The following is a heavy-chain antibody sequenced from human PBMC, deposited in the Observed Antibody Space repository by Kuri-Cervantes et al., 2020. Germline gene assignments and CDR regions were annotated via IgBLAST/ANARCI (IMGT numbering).Heavy chain of an antibody. CDR3: ARGEYSTGWPEGRYYYSGMDV. CDR2: INHSGST. D-gene: IGHD6-19*01. J-gene: IGHJ6*02. Sequence: GSLRLSCAVYGGSFSGYYWSWIRQLPGKGLEWIGEINHSGSTNYNPSLKSRVTISVDTSKNQFSLKLSTVTAADTAVYYCARGEYSTGWPEGRYYYSGMDVWGQGTTVTVSS. CDR1: GGSFSGYY. V-gene: IGHV4-34*01.